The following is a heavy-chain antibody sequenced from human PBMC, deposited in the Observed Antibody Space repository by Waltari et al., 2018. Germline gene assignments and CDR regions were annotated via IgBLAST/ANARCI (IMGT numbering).Heavy chain of an antibody. CDR1: GFTFSSYW. CDR2: IKQDGSEK. Sequence: EVQLVESGGGLVQPGGSLRLSCAASGFTFSSYWMSWVRQAPGKGLAWVANIKQDGSEKYYVDSVKGRFTISRDNAKNSLYLQMNSLRAEDTAVYYCARDPRYYYDFWSGYSSYYYYYMDVWGKGTTVTVSS. CDR3: ARDPRYYYDFWSGYSSYYYYYMDV. J-gene: IGHJ6*03. D-gene: IGHD3-3*01. V-gene: IGHV3-7*01.